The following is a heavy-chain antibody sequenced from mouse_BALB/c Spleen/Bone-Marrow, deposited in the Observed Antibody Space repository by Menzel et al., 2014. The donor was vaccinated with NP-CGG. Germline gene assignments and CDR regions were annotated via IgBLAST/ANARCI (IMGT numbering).Heavy chain of an antibody. V-gene: IGHV4-1*02. CDR2: INPDSSTI. D-gene: IGHD2-1*01. Sequence: EVQRVESGGGLVQPGGSLKLSCAASGFDFSRYWMSWVRQAPGKGLEWIGEINPDSSTINYTPSPKDKFIISRDNAKNTLYLQMSKVRSEDTALYYCARQGYYGKGDYWGQGTTLTVSS. CDR1: GFDFSRYW. J-gene: IGHJ2*01. CDR3: ARQGYYGKGDY.